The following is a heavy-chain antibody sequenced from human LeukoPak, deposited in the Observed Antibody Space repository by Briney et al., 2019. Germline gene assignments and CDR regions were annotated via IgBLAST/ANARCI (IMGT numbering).Heavy chain of an antibody. J-gene: IGHJ4*02. CDR3: ARATQYYDFWSGYYGPYFDY. CDR2: INHSGST. D-gene: IGHD3-3*01. Sequence: SETLSLTCAVYGGSFSGYYWSWIRQPPGKGLEWIGEINHSGSTNYNPSLKSRVTISVDTSKNQFSLKLSSVTAADTAVYYCARATQYYDFWSGYYGPYFDYWGQGTLVTVSS. CDR1: GGSFSGYY. V-gene: IGHV4-34*01.